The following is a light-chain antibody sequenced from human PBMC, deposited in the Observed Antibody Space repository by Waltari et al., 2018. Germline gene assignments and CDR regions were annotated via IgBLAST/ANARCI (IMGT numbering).Light chain of an antibody. CDR1: SSNFGAGYD. CDR2: DNK. Sequence: QSVLTQPPSMSGAPGQKITIPCTGGSSNFGAGYDVHWYQHFPGTAPKLPIFDNKHRASGVPGRFSGSKSGTSASLAIAGRQSEDEAVYYSQSYDSSLSESVFGGGTNLTVL. J-gene: IGLJ3*02. V-gene: IGLV1-40*01. CDR3: QSYDSSLSESV.